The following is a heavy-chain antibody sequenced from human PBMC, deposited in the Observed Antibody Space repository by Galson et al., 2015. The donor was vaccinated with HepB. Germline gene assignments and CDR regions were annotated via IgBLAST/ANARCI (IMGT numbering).Heavy chain of an antibody. CDR2: ISAYNGNT. D-gene: IGHD1-26*01. Sequence: SVKVSCKASGYTFTSYGISWVRQAPGQGLEWMGWISAYNGNTNYAQKLQGRVTMTTDTSTSTAYMELRSLRSDDTAVYYCARDFSYSGSYHPNFDYWGQGTLVTVSS. CDR3: ARDFSYSGSYHPNFDY. J-gene: IGHJ4*02. CDR1: GYTFTSYG. V-gene: IGHV1-18*01.